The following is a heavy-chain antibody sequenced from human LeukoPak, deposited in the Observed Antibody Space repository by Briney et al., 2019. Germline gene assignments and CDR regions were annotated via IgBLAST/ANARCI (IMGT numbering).Heavy chain of an antibody. CDR3: AKDLNTVVMQYFDS. CDR2: MRYDGKTE. V-gene: IGHV3-30*02. J-gene: IGHJ4*02. CDR1: AFPFSSYG. Sequence: GGSLRLSCTGSAFPFSSYGMHCVRQTPGRGLEWVAFMRYDGKTEYYADSVKGRFTIAREDSHSTVHLHMKDLRPDDAAVYFCAKDLNTVVMQYFDSWGQGTLVSVSS. D-gene: IGHD2-21*01.